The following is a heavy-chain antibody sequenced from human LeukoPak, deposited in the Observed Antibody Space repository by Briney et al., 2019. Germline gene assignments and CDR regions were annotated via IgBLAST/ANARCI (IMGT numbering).Heavy chain of an antibody. CDR2: TYYRSRWYD. Sequence: SQTLSLTCAISGYSVSSNSAAWNWIRQSPSRGLEWLGRTYYRSRWYDDYVVSVKGRITINPDTSKNQFSLQLNSVTPEDTAVYYCAREIAGTCAFDIWGQGTVVTVSS. J-gene: IGHJ3*02. V-gene: IGHV6-1*01. CDR1: GYSVSSNSAA. CDR3: AREIAGTCAFDI. D-gene: IGHD6-13*01.